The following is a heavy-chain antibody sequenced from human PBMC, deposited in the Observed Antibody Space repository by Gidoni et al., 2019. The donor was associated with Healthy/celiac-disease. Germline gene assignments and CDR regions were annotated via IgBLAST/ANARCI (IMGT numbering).Heavy chain of an antibody. Sequence: EVQLVESGGGLVQPGRSLRLSCAASGFTFDAYARHWFRQAPGKGLEWVSGISWNSGSIGYADSVKGRFTISRDNAKNSLYLQMNSLRAEDTALYYCANSITNRRSPVSSEYYYYGMDVWGQGTTVTVSS. J-gene: IGHJ6*02. CDR1: GFTFDAYA. CDR3: ANSITNRRSPVSSEYYYYGMDV. V-gene: IGHV3-9*01. CDR2: ISWNSGSI. D-gene: IGHD1-20*01.